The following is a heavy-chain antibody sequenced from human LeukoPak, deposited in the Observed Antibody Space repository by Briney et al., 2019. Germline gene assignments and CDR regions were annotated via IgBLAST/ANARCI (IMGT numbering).Heavy chain of an antibody. J-gene: IGHJ6*03. Sequence: GASVKVSCKASGYTFTSYDINWVRQATGQGLEWMGWMNPNSGNTGYAQKFQGRVTMTRNTSISTAYMELSSLRSEDTAVYYCARGLIGITIFGVVIIPGDYYYYMDVWGKGTTVTVSS. CDR1: GYTFTSYD. CDR3: ARGLIGITIFGVVIIPGDYYYYMDV. V-gene: IGHV1-8*01. CDR2: MNPNSGNT. D-gene: IGHD3-3*01.